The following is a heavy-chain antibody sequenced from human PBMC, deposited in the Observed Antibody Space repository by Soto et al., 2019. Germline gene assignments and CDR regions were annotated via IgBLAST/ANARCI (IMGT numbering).Heavy chain of an antibody. CDR1: GFTFSSYG. CDR2: ISYDGSNK. V-gene: IGHV3-30*18. J-gene: IGHJ4*02. D-gene: IGHD2-21*02. CDR3: AKDAPLDGGNSGSFDY. Sequence: QVQLVESGGGVVQPGRSLRLSCAASGFTFSSYGMHWVRQAPGKGLEWVAVISYDGSNKYYADSVKGRFTISRDNSKNTLYLQMNSLRAEDTAVYYCAKDAPLDGGNSGSFDYWGQGTLVTVSS.